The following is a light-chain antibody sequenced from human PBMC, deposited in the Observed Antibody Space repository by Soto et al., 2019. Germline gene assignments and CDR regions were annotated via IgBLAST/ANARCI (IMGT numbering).Light chain of an antibody. CDR3: QQYGSSSWT. Sequence: EIVLTQSXSTLSLSXSXRXTLXXXASQSVSSYLAWYQQKPGQAPRLLIYDASNRATGIPDRFSGSGSGTDFTLTISRLEPEDFAVYYCQQYGSSSWTFGQGTKVDIK. V-gene: IGKV3-20*01. CDR2: DAS. J-gene: IGKJ1*01. CDR1: QSVSSY.